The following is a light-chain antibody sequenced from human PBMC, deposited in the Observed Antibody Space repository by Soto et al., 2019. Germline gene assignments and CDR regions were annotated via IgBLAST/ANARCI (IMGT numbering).Light chain of an antibody. J-gene: IGLJ1*01. CDR1: SSDVGSYTI. V-gene: IGLV2-23*01. CDR3: CSYAGSSTSPYV. CDR2: EGS. Sequence: QSVLTQPASVSGSPGQSITISCTGTSSDVGSYTIVSWYQQHPGKAPKLMIYEGSKRPSGVSNRFSGSKSGNTASMTISGLQAEDEADYYCCSYAGSSTSPYVFGTGTKVTVL.